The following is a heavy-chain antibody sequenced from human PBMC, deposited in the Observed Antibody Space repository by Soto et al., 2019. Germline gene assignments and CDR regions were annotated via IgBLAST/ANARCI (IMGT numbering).Heavy chain of an antibody. CDR2: IYYSGST. CDR3: ARASVAAAGTNWFDP. J-gene: IGHJ5*02. D-gene: IGHD6-13*01. Sequence: QVQLQESGPGLVKPSETLSLTCTVSGGSISSYYWSWIRQPPGKGLEWIGYIYYSGSTNYNPSLKSRVTISVATSKNQFSLKLSSVTAADTAVYYCARASVAAAGTNWFDPWGQGTLVTVSS. CDR1: GGSISSYY. V-gene: IGHV4-59*01.